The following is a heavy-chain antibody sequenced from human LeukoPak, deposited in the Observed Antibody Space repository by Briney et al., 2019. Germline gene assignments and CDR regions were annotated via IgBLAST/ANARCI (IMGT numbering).Heavy chain of an antibody. CDR1: GFTFSSYS. CDR2: ISGSGGST. V-gene: IGHV3-23*01. CDR3: AKGGYDYALSASHLDY. Sequence: PGGSLRLSCAASGFTFSSYSMNWVRQAPGKGLEWVSAISGSGGSTYYADSVKGRFTISRDNSKNTLYLQMNSLRAEDTAVYYCAKGGYDYALSASHLDYWGQGTLVTVSS. J-gene: IGHJ4*02. D-gene: IGHD3-16*01.